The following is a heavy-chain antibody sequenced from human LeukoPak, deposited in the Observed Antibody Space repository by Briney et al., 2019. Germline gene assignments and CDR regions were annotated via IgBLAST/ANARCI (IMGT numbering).Heavy chain of an antibody. V-gene: IGHV1-2*02. D-gene: IGHD3-22*01. CDR3: ARHRDFDSTGYYYPLFDY. Sequence: ASVKVSCKASGYTFTGYYLHWVRQAPGQGLEWMGWINANHGGTNYAQQIQGGVTMTRDTSISTAYMELSRLRSDDAAVYYCARHRDFDSTGYYYPLFDYWGQGTLVTVSS. J-gene: IGHJ4*02. CDR2: INANHGGT. CDR1: GYTFTGYY.